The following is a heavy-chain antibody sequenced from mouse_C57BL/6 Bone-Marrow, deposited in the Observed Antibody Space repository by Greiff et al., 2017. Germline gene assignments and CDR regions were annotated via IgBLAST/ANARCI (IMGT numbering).Heavy chain of an antibody. V-gene: IGHV1-64*01. D-gene: IGHD2-1*01. Sequence: QVQLKQPGAELVKPGASVKLSCKASGYTFTSYWMHWVKQRPGQGLEWIGMIHPNSGSTNYNEKFKSKATLTVDKSSSTAYMQLSSLTSEDSAVYYCARYGNGVNFDYWGQGTTLTVSS. CDR1: GYTFTSYW. J-gene: IGHJ2*01. CDR3: ARYGNGVNFDY. CDR2: IHPNSGST.